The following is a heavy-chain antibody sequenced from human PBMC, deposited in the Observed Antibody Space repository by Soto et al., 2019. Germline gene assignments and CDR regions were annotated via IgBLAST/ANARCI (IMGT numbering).Heavy chain of an antibody. J-gene: IGHJ6*02. D-gene: IGHD3-10*01. CDR3: ARGHIRYGSGSFLYYSGMAV. CDR1: GGSFSGYY. CDR2: IDHSGST. V-gene: IGHV4-34*01. Sequence: PSETLSLTCTVYGGSFSGYYWRWVRHPPGKGVGVSGEIDHSGSTNYNPFLKSRVTISVDTSKNQFSLTLSSVTAADTAVYYCARGHIRYGSGSFLYYSGMAVWGQGTTVPVSS.